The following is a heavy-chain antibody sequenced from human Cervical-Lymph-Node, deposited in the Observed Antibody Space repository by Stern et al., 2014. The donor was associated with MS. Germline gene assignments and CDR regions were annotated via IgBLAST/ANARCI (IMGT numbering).Heavy chain of an antibody. D-gene: IGHD6-6*01. CDR1: GFTFSSYG. Sequence: VQLVESGGGVVQPGRSLRLSCAASGFTFSSYGIHWVRQAPGKGLEWVAVISYDGGSKYYADFVKGRFTISRDNSKNTLYLQMNSLRTEDTAVYYCAKDLRSSSSNYYAMDVWGQGTMVTVSS. J-gene: IGHJ6*02. CDR3: AKDLRSSSSNYYAMDV. V-gene: IGHV3-30*18. CDR2: ISYDGGSK.